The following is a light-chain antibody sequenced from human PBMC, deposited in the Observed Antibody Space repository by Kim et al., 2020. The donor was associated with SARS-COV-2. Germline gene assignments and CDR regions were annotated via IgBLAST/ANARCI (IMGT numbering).Light chain of an antibody. J-gene: IGKJ1*01. Sequence: EIVLAQSPATLSLSPGERATLSCRASQSVGSYLAWYQQKPGQAPRLLIYDASSRATGVPVRFSGSGSGTDFTLTISSLEPEDFAVYYCQQRNNLWTFGQGTKVDIK. CDR1: QSVGSY. V-gene: IGKV3-11*01. CDR2: DAS. CDR3: QQRNNLWT.